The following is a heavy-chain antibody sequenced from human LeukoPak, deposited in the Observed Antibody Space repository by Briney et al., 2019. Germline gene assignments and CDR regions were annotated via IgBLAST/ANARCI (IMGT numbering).Heavy chain of an antibody. D-gene: IGHD2-15*01. CDR3: ARGPADCSGGSCYPESNWFDP. Sequence: SVTVSCKASGGTFSSYAISWVRQAPGQGLEWMGGIIPIFGTANYAQKFQGRVTITTDESTSTAYMELSSLRSEDTAVYYCARGPADCSGGSCYPESNWFDPWGQGTLVTVSS. J-gene: IGHJ5*02. CDR2: IIPIFGTA. CDR1: GGTFSSYA. V-gene: IGHV1-69*05.